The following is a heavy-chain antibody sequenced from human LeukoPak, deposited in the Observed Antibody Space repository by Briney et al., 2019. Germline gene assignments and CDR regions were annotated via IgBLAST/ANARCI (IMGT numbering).Heavy chain of an antibody. J-gene: IGHJ5*02. D-gene: IGHD2-2*02. Sequence: KPGESLKISCKGSGYSFTSYWIGWVRQMPGKGLEWMGIIYPGDSDTRYSPSFQGQVTISADKSISTAYLQWSSLKASDTAMYYCARALGYCSSTSCYTGFDPWGQGTLVTVSS. V-gene: IGHV5-51*01. CDR3: ARALGYCSSTSCYTGFDP. CDR2: IYPGDSDT. CDR1: GYSFTSYW.